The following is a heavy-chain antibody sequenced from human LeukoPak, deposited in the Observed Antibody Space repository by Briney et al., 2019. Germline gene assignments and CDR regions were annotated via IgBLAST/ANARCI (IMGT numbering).Heavy chain of an antibody. D-gene: IGHD2-2*01. Sequence: GGSLRLSCAASGFTFSSYAMHWVRQAPGKGLEWVAVISYDGSNKYYADSVKGRFTISRDNSKNTLYLQMNSLRAEDTAVYYCARDPDCSSTSCYPPVGAFDIWGQGTMVTVSS. J-gene: IGHJ3*02. V-gene: IGHV3-30-3*01. CDR2: ISYDGSNK. CDR1: GFTFSSYA. CDR3: ARDPDCSSTSCYPPVGAFDI.